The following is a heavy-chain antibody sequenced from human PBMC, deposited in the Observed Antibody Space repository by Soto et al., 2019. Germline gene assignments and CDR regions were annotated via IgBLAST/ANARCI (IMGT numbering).Heavy chain of an antibody. V-gene: IGHV4-61*01. Sequence: SETLSLTCTVSGGSISSPNFYWSWIRQPPGKGLEWIGYIYYSGRTNYNPSLKSRVTISVDTSKNQFSLKLSSVTAADTAVYYCARQASYFDYWGQGTLVTVSS. J-gene: IGHJ4*02. CDR2: IYYSGRT. CDR3: ARQASYFDY. CDR1: GGSISSPNFY.